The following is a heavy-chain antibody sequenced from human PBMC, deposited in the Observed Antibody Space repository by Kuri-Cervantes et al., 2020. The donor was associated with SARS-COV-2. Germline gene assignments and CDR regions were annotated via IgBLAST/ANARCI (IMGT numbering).Heavy chain of an antibody. Sequence: GGSLRLSCAASGFTFSNAWMSWVRQAPGKGLEWVGRIKSKTDGGTTDYAAPVKGRFTIPRDDSKNTLYLQMNSLRTEDTAVYYCARDRVVEAFDIWGQGTMVTVSS. V-gene: IGHV3-15*01. CDR3: ARDRVVEAFDI. CDR1: GFTFSNAW. CDR2: IKSKTDGGTT. D-gene: IGHD2-15*01. J-gene: IGHJ3*02.